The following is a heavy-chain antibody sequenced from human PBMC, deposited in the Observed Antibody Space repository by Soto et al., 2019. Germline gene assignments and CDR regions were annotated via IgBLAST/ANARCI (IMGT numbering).Heavy chain of an antibody. D-gene: IGHD2-8*01. V-gene: IGHV1-69*13. Sequence: SVKVSCKASGGTFSSYAISWVRQAPGQGLEWMGGIIPIFGTANYAQKFQGRVTITADESTSTAYMELSSLRSEDTAVYYCAEIMGADYYYGMDVWGQGTTVTVYS. CDR2: IIPIFGTA. CDR3: AEIMGADYYYGMDV. CDR1: GGTFSSYA. J-gene: IGHJ6*02.